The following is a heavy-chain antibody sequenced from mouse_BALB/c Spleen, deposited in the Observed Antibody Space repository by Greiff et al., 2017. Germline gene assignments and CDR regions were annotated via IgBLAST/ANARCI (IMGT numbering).Heavy chain of an antibody. CDR2: IYPGDGDT. V-gene: IGHV1-80*01. Sequence: VQLQQSGAELVRPGSSVKISCKASGYAFSSYWMNWVKQRPGQGLEWIGQIYPGDGDTNYNGKFKGKATLTADKSSSTAYMQLSSLTSEDSAVYFCARRGYGSPFAYWGQGTTLTVSS. CDR1: GYAFSSYW. CDR3: ARRGYGSPFAY. J-gene: IGHJ2*01. D-gene: IGHD1-1*01.